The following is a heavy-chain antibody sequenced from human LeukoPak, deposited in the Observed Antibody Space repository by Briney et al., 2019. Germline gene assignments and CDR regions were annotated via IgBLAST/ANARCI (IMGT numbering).Heavy chain of an antibody. CDR1: GYTFTGYY. CDR3: ARDLWDFWSGCLPTGYYYMDV. Sequence: ASVKVSCKASGYTFTGYYMHWVRQAPGQGLEWMGIINPSGGSTSYAQKFQGRVTMTRDTSTSTVYMELSSLRSEDTAVYYCARDLWDFWSGCLPTGYYYMDVWGKGTTVTVSS. V-gene: IGHV1-46*03. D-gene: IGHD3-3*01. J-gene: IGHJ6*03. CDR2: INPSGGST.